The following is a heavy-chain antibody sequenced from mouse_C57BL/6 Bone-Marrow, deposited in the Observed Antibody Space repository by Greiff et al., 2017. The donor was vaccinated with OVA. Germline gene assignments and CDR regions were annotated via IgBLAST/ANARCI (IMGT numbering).Heavy chain of an antibody. CDR1: GFTFSDYY. Sequence: DVHLVESGGGLVQPGGSLKLSCAASGFTFSDYYMYWVRQTPEKRLEWVAYISNGGGSTYYPDTVKGRFTISRDNAKNTLYLQMSRLKSEDTAMYYCARHVKGYFDYWGQGTTLTVSS. J-gene: IGHJ2*01. CDR3: ARHVKGYFDY. CDR2: ISNGGGST. V-gene: IGHV5-12*01.